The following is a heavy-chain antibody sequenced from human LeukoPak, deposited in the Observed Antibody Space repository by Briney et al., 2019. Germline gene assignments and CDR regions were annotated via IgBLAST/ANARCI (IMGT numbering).Heavy chain of an antibody. D-gene: IGHD6-13*01. J-gene: IGHJ6*03. V-gene: IGHV3-30*02. CDR2: IRYDGSNK. CDR3: APRGYSSSLNYYYYYMDV. CDR1: GFTLSSYG. Sequence: GGSLRLSCAASGFTLSSYGMHWVRQAPGKGLEWVAFIRYDGSNKYYADSVKGRFTISRDNSKNTLYLQMNSLRAEDTAVYYCAPRGYSSSLNYYYYYMDVWGKGTTVTVSS.